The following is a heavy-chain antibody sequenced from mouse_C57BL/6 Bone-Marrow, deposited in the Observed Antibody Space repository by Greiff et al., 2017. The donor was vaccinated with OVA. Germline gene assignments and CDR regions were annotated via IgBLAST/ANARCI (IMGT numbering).Heavy chain of an antibody. V-gene: IGHV3-6*01. D-gene: IGHD2-5*01. CDR1: GYSITSGYY. CDR3: ARNAYYSNYDYYAMDY. CDR2: ISYDGSN. Sequence: EVKLQESGPGLVKPSQSLSLTCSVTGYSITSGYYWNWIRQFPGNKLEWMGYISYDGSNNYNPSLQNRISITRDTSKNQFFLKLNSVTTEDTATYYCARNAYYSNYDYYAMDYWGQGTSVTVSS. J-gene: IGHJ4*01.